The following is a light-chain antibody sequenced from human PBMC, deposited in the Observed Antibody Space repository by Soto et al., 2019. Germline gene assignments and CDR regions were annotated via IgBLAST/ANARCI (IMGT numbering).Light chain of an antibody. J-gene: IGKJ2*01. V-gene: IGKV3-20*01. CDR2: GAS. Sequence: DIVLTQSPGTLSLSPGERATLSCRASQSVSSSYLACYQQKPGQAPRLLIYGASSRATGIPDRFSGSASETDFTLTISRLEPEDFAVYYCQQYGSSSYTFGQGTKLEIK. CDR1: QSVSSSY. CDR3: QQYGSSSYT.